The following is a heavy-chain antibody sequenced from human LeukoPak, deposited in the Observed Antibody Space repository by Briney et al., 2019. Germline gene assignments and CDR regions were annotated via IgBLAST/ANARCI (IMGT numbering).Heavy chain of an antibody. CDR1: GFTFSGSA. Sequence: GGSLRLSCAASGFTFSGSAMHWVRQASGKGLEWVGRIRSKANSYATAYAASVKGRFTISRDDSKNTAYLQMNSLKTEDTAVYYCTRLLGAADTTWGQGTLVTVSS. D-gene: IGHD6-13*01. CDR3: TRLLGAADTT. J-gene: IGHJ5*02. V-gene: IGHV3-73*01. CDR2: IRSKANSYAT.